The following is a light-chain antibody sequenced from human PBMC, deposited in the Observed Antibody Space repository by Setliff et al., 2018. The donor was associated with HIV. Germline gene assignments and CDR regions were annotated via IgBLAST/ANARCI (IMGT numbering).Light chain of an antibody. CDR1: SSDVGGYNY. CDR2: EVS. Sequence: QSALTQPASVSGFPGQSITISCTGTSSDVGGYNYVSWYQQHPGKAPKLMIYEVSNRPSGTSNRFSGSKSGNTASLTISGLQAEDEADYYCSSYTTSATYVFGTGTKVTVL. J-gene: IGLJ1*01. V-gene: IGLV2-14*01. CDR3: SSYTTSATYV.